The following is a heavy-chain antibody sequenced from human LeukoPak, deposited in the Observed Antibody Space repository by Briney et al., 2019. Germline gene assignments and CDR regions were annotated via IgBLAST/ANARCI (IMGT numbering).Heavy chain of an antibody. CDR1: GFTFSTCW. CDR3: ARQTERDAYNRY. CDR2: INQDGSAK. D-gene: IGHD5-24*01. J-gene: IGHJ4*02. Sequence: GGSLRLSCAASGFTFSTCWMTWVRQAPGKGLEWVANINQDGSAKNCVDSVKGRFTISRDNAKNALYLQMNGLRAEDTAVYYCARQTERDAYNRYWGQGTLVTVSS. V-gene: IGHV3-7*05.